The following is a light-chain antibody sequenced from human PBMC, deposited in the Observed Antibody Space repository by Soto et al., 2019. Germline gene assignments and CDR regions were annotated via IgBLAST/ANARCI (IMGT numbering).Light chain of an antibody. J-gene: IGLJ2*01. Sequence: QSVLTQPPSPSGTPGQRVTISCSGSSSNIGSNYVYWYQQLPGTAPKLLIYRNNQRPSGVPDRFSGSKSGTSASLAISGLRSEDEADYYCSAWDDSLSVVVFGGGTKLTVL. CDR2: RNN. CDR3: SAWDDSLSVVV. CDR1: SSNIGSNY. V-gene: IGLV1-47*01.